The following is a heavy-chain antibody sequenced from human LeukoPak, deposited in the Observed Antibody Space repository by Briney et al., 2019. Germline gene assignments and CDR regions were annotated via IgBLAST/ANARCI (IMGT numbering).Heavy chain of an antibody. CDR1: GYTFTSYG. CDR3: ARTITMIVSGWFDP. D-gene: IGHD3-22*01. V-gene: IGHV1-18*01. CDR2: ISAYNGNT. J-gene: IGHJ5*02. Sequence: ASVKVSCKASGYTFTSYGISWVRQAPGQGLEWMGWISAYNGNTNYAQKLQGRVTMTTDTSTSTAYMELRSLRSDDTAVYYSARTITMIVSGWFDPWGQGTLVTVSS.